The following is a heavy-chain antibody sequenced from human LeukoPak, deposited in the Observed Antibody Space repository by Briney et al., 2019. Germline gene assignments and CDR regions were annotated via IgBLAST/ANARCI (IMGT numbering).Heavy chain of an antibody. CDR1: GFTFSSYA. CDR3: ARDRRSSGWYLGFDY. J-gene: IGHJ4*02. V-gene: IGHV3-23*01. D-gene: IGHD6-19*01. Sequence: GGSLRLSCAASGFTFSSYAMSWVRQAPGKGLEWVSAISGSGGSTYYADSVKGRFTISRDNSKNTLYLQMNSLRAEDTAVYYCARDRRSSGWYLGFDYWGRGTLVTVSS. CDR2: ISGSGGST.